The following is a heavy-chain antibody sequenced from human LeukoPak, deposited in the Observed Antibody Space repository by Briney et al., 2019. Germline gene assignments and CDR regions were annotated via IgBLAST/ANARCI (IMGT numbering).Heavy chain of an antibody. CDR1: GFTFSSYW. J-gene: IGHJ4*02. CDR2: IKQDGSEK. D-gene: IGHD6-19*01. Sequence: PGGSLRLSCAASGFTFSSYWMSWVRQAPGKGLEWVANIKQDGSEKYYVDSVKGRFTISRDNAKNSLYLQMNSLRAEDTAVYYCVRDVAGTAGMVFDYWGQGTLVTVSS. V-gene: IGHV3-7*01. CDR3: VRDVAGTAGMVFDY.